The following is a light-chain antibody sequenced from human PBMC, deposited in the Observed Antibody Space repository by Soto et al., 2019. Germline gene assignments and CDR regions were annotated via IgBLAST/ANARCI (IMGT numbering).Light chain of an antibody. V-gene: IGLV2-11*01. CDR2: DVS. CDR3: CSYAGSYTEV. CDR1: SSDVGGYNY. Sequence: QAVVTQPRSVSGSPGQSVTISCTGTSSDVGGYNYVSWYQQHPGKAPKVMIYDVSKRPSGVPDRFSGSKSGNTASLTISGLQAEDEADYYCCSYAGSYTEVFGTGTKVTVL. J-gene: IGLJ1*01.